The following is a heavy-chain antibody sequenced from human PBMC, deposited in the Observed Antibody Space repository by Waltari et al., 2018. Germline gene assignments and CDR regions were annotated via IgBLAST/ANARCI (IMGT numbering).Heavy chain of an antibody. D-gene: IGHD7-27*01. Sequence: VPLVESGGGLARPGGSLRLSCAASGLTFSTYNMNWVRQAPGEGLEWVSSISSTSTYMHYADSVKGRFTISRDDAKNSLYLQLNSLRAEDTAVYYCATGGWGFYLGYWGQGTLVTVSS. J-gene: IGHJ4*02. CDR3: ATGGWGFYLGY. V-gene: IGHV3-21*02. CDR1: GLTFSTYN. CDR2: ISSTSTYM.